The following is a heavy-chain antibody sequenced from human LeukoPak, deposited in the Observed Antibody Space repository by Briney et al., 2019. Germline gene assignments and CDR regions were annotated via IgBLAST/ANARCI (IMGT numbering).Heavy chain of an antibody. V-gene: IGHV4-39*01. CDR3: ARRSFEHSSGYYSRGAFAV. D-gene: IGHD3-22*01. J-gene: IGHJ3*01. CDR1: GGTISSTSYY. CDR2: IYYSGST. Sequence: SETLSLTCSVSGGTISSTSYYWAWIRQPPGKGLEWIGSIYYSGSTYYNPSLKSRVIISVDTSKNQFSLKLHSVTAADTAVYYCARRSFEHSSGYYSRGAFAVWGQGTMATVSS.